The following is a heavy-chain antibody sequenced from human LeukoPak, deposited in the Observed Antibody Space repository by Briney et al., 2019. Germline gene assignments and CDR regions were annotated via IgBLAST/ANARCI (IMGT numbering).Heavy chain of an antibody. CDR2: INSDGSST. D-gene: IGHD3-22*01. CDR3: AREPFYYDNSGTSRDY. CDR1: GFTFSNYW. V-gene: IGHV3-74*01. Sequence: GGSLRLSCAASGFTFSNYWMHWVRQAPGKGLVWVSRINSDGSSTSYADSVKGRLTISRDNSKNTLNLQMNSLRAEDTAVYYCAREPFYYDNSGTSRDYWGQGTLVSVSS. J-gene: IGHJ4*02.